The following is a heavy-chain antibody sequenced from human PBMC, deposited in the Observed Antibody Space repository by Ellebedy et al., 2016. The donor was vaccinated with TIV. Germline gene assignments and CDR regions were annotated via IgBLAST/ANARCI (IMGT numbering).Heavy chain of an antibody. CDR1: GFTFSTYT. CDR3: ARNVNYAHDY. V-gene: IGHV3-21*01. J-gene: IGHJ4*02. D-gene: IGHD1-7*01. Sequence: GGSLRLXCAASGFTFSTYTMDWVRQAPGKGLEWVSSISISSDLIFYADSVRGRVTISRDNAKNSVYLQISSLRADDTAVYYCARNVNYAHDYWGQGTLVTASS. CDR2: ISISSDLI.